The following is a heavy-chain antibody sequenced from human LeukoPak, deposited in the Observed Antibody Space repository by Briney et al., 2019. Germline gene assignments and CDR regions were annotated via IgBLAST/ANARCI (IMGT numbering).Heavy chain of an antibody. D-gene: IGHD3-10*01. J-gene: IGHJ4*02. CDR2: INKDGSHK. Sequence: GGSLRLSCAASGFTFSSYWMYWVRQAPGKGLEWVANINKDGSHKYYVDSVKGRFTISRDNAKSSLYLQMNSLRAEDTGVYYCAPKGSGSPPDWGQGTLVTVSS. CDR3: APKGSGSPPD. V-gene: IGHV3-7*01. CDR1: GFTFSSYW.